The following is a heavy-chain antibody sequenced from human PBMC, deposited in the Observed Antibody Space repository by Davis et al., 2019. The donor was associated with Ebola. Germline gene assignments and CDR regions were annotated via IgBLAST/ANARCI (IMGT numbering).Heavy chain of an antibody. CDR1: GFTVSSDY. V-gene: IGHV3-66*01. Sequence: GGPLRLSCAASGFTVSSDYMSWVRQAPGKGLEWVSVIYSGDNTYYADSVKGRFIISRDNSKNTLYLQMNSLRAEDMAVYYCARADGDFWSGYYFFDYWGQGTLVTVSS. D-gene: IGHD3-3*01. J-gene: IGHJ4*02. CDR3: ARADGDFWSGYYFFDY. CDR2: IYSGDNT.